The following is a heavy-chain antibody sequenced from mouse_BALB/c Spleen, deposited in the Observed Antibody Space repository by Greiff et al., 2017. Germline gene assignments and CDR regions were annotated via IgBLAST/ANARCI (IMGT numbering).Heavy chain of an antibody. CDR1: GYTFTSYW. D-gene: IGHD2-1*01. CDR3: ANGNRFAY. CDR2: INPSNGRT. Sequence: QVQLQQPGAELVKPGASVKLSCKASGYTFTSYWMHWVKQRPGQGLEWIGEINPSNGRTNYNEKFKSKATLTVDKSSSTAYMQLSSLTSEDSAVYYCANGNRFAYWGQGTLVTVSA. V-gene: IGHV1S81*02. J-gene: IGHJ3*01.